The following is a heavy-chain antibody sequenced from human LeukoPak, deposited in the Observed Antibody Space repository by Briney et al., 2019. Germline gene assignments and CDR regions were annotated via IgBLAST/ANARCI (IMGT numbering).Heavy chain of an antibody. Sequence: SETLSLTCTVSGGSISSYYWSWIRQPAGKGLEWIGRIYTSGSTNYNPSLKSRVTMSVDTSKNQFSLKLSSVTAADTAVYYCARGLVVPAAMKGGTCYYYCMDVWGKGTTVTVSS. D-gene: IGHD2-2*01. CDR3: ARGLVVPAAMKGGTCYYYCMDV. V-gene: IGHV4-4*07. J-gene: IGHJ6*03. CDR1: GGSISSYY. CDR2: IYTSGST.